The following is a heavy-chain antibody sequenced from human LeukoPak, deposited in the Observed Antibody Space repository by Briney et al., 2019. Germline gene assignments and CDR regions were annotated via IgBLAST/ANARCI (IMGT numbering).Heavy chain of an antibody. J-gene: IGHJ4*02. CDR2: VNHSGST. D-gene: IGHD1-14*01. CDR1: GGSFSGYY. V-gene: IGHV4-34*01. CDR3: GRFTGKRVDY. Sequence: SETLSLTCAVYGGSFSGYYWSWIRQPPGKGLEWIGEVNHSGSTNYNPSLKSRVTISVDTSKNQFSLKLSSVPAGDTAVYYCGRFTGKRVDYWGQGTLVTVSS.